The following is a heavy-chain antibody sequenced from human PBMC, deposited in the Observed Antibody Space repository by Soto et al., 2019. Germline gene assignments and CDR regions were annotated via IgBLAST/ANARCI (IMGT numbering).Heavy chain of an antibody. D-gene: IGHD3-22*01. J-gene: IGHJ4*02. CDR2: ISSSSSYI. V-gene: IGHV3-21*01. CDR1: GVTFSSYS. Sequence: PGGSLRLSCAASGVTFSSYSMNWVRQAPGKGLEWVSSISSSSSYIYYADSVKGRFTISRDNAKNSLYLQMNSLRAEDTAVYYCARVLTYTDSSGYYPWFDYWGQGTLVTVSS. CDR3: ARVLTYTDSSGYYPWFDY.